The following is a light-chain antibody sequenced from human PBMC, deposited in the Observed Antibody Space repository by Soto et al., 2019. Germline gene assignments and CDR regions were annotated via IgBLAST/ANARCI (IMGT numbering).Light chain of an antibody. CDR3: QQRSNWPSPYT. V-gene: IGKV3-11*01. CDR1: QSVNTY. Sequence: EVVLTQSPATLSLSPGERATLSCRASQSVNTYLAWYQQKPGQAPRLLIYDASNRATGIPARFSGSGSGTDFTLTIGSLEPEDFAVYYCQQRSNWPSPYTFGQGTKLEI. J-gene: IGKJ2*01. CDR2: DAS.